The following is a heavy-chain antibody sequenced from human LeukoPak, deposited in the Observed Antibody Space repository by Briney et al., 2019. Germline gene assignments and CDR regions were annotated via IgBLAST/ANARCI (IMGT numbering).Heavy chain of an antibody. D-gene: IGHD2-2*03. J-gene: IGHJ4*02. Sequence: GGSLRLSCAASGFTFSSYTMSWVRQAPGKGLEWVSGVSGSGGNIHYADSVNGQFTISRDNSKNTVYLRMNSLRAEDTAVYFCARWIYYFDFWGQGTLVTVSS. CDR2: VSGSGGNI. CDR3: ARWIYYFDF. V-gene: IGHV3-23*01. CDR1: GFTFSSYT.